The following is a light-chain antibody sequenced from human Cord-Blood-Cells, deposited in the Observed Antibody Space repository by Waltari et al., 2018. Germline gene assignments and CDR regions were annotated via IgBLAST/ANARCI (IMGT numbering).Light chain of an antibody. CDR1: SSDVGRYNL. CDR3: CSYAGSSTFVV. Sequence: QSALTQPASVSGSPGQSITISCPGTSSDVGRYNLVLWYQQHSGKAPKLMIYEVSNRPSGVSNRFSGSKSGNTASLTISGLQAEDEADYYCCSYAGSSTFVVFGGGTKLTVL. CDR2: EVS. J-gene: IGLJ2*01. V-gene: IGLV2-23*02.